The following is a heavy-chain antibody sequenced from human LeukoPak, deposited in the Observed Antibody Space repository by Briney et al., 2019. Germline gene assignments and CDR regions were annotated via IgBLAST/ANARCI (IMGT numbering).Heavy chain of an antibody. J-gene: IGHJ6*03. CDR1: GFTFSSFE. D-gene: IGHD5-18*01. V-gene: IGHV3-30*02. Sequence: PGGSLRLSCAASGFTFSSFEMNWVRQAPGKGLEWVAFIRYDGSNKYYADSVKGRFTISRDNSKNTLYLQMNSLRAEDTAVYYCAKDFAGYSNYYYYYMDVWGKGTTVTISS. CDR2: IRYDGSNK. CDR3: AKDFAGYSNYYYYYMDV.